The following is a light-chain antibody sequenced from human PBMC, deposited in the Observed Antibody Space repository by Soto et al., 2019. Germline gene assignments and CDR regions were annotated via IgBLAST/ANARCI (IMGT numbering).Light chain of an antibody. J-gene: IGKJ4*01. CDR3: QHRSDWPST. V-gene: IGKV3-11*01. Sequence: EIVLTQSPATLSLSPGERATLSCRASQSVSSYLAWYQQKPGQAPRLLIYDASSRATGIPARYSGSGSGTAFPLTICSLEPEDFAVYYCQHRSDWPSTFGGGTTVQIK. CDR1: QSVSSY. CDR2: DAS.